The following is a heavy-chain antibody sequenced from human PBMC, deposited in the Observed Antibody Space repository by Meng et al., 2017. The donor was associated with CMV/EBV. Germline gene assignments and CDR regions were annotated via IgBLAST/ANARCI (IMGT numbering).Heavy chain of an antibody. D-gene: IGHD3-3*01. CDR3: AKDELHVSQNYDFWSGYSTGAFDI. CDR1: GFTFSSYG. V-gene: IGHV3-30*02. CDR2: IRYDGSNK. Sequence: LSLTCAASGFTFSSYGMHWVRQAPGKGLEWVAFIRYDGSNKYYADSVKGRFTISRDNSKNTLYLQMNSLRAEDTAVYYCAKDELHVSQNYDFWSGYSTGAFDIWGQGTMVTVSS. J-gene: IGHJ3*02.